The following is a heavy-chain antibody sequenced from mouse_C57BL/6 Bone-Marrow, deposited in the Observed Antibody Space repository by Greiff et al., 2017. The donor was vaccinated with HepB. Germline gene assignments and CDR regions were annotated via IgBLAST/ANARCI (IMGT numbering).Heavy chain of an antibody. CDR2: INYDGSST. Sequence: DVKLVESEGGLVQPGRSMKLSCTASGFTFSDYYMAWVRQVPEKGLEWVANINYDGSSTYYLDSLKSRFIISRDNAKNILYLQMSSLKSEDTATYYCARDRHYYGTVDYWGQGTTLTVSS. CDR3: ARDRHYYGTVDY. CDR1: GFTFSDYY. V-gene: IGHV5-16*01. D-gene: IGHD1-1*01. J-gene: IGHJ2*01.